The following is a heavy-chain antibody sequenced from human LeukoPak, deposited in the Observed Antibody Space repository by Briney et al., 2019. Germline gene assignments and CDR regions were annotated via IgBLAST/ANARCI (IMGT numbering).Heavy chain of an antibody. CDR2: ISGSGDST. V-gene: IGHV3-23*01. CDR3: AKGHDSSGYSQTFFDY. D-gene: IGHD3-22*01. CDR1: GFTFSNYA. Sequence: GGSLRLSCAASGFTFSNYAMSWVRQAPGKGLEWVSVISGSGDSTYCADSVEGRFTISRDNSKNTLYLQMNSLRAEDTAVYYCAKGHDSSGYSQTFFDYWGQGTLVTVSS. J-gene: IGHJ4*02.